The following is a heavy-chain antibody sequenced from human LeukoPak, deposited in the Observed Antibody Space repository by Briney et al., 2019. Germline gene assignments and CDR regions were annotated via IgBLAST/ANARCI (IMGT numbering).Heavy chain of an antibody. D-gene: IGHD6-19*01. CDR3: ARDRQWLVDY. CDR1: GGSLSSGGYY. V-gene: IGHV4-61*02. Sequence: SQTLSLTCTVSGGSLSSGGYYWSWIRQPAGKELGWIGRISASGSTNYNPSLASRVTMSVDTSKNQFSLKLTSVTAADTAVYYCARDRQWLVDYWGQGALVTVSS. J-gene: IGHJ4*02. CDR2: ISASGST.